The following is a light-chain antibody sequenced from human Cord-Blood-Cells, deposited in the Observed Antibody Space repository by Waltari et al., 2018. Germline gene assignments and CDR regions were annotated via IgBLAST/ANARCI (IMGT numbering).Light chain of an antibody. V-gene: IGLV2-11*01. CDR2: DVS. Sequence: QSALTQPRSVSGSPGQSVILSCTGTSSDVGGYSCVSWYQQHPGKAPKLMIYDVSKRPSGVPDRFSGSKSGNTASLTISGLQAEDEADYYCCSYAGSYNVVFGGGTKLTVI. CDR3: CSYAGSYNVV. J-gene: IGLJ2*01. CDR1: SSDVGGYSC.